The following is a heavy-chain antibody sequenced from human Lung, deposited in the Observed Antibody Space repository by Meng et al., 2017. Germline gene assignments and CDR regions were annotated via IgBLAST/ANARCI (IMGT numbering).Heavy chain of an antibody. Sequence: QVALQQLGAGLLKPSGTLSLTGVVYGGSFSDYYWSWIRQPPGKGLEWIGEINHSGSTNYNPSLESRATISVDTSQNNLSLKLSSVTAADSAVYYCARGPTTMAHDFDYWGQRTLVTVSS. CDR2: INHSGST. V-gene: IGHV4-34*01. CDR3: ARGPTTMAHDFDY. D-gene: IGHD4-11*01. J-gene: IGHJ4*02. CDR1: GGSFSDYY.